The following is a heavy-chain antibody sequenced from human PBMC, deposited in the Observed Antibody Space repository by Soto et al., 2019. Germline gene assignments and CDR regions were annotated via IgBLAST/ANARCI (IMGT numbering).Heavy chain of an antibody. CDR2: ISYDGSYK. CDR3: AKDRGPGDDYYYGMDV. J-gene: IGHJ6*02. Sequence: HPGGSLRLSCAASGFTFSSYGMRWVRQAPGKGLEWEAVISYDGSYKDYADSVKGRFTISRDNSKNTLYLQMNSLRPEDTAVYYCAKDRGPGDDYYYGMDVWGQGTTVTVSS. V-gene: IGHV3-30*18. CDR1: GFTFSSYG.